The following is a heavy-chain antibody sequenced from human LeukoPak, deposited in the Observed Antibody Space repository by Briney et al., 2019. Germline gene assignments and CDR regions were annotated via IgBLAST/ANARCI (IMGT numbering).Heavy chain of an antibody. CDR1: GGSMSRYY. V-gene: IGHV4-59*12. CDR3: ARGGSSGWYGRGFFDY. CDR2: IYYGGSA. Sequence: SETLSLTCTVSGGSMSRYYWSWIRQSPGKGLEWIGSIYYGGSAHYNPSLKGRVTISVDESKNQFSLNLTSVTAADTAIYYCARGGSSGWYGRGFFDYWGQGTLVTVSS. J-gene: IGHJ4*02. D-gene: IGHD6-19*01.